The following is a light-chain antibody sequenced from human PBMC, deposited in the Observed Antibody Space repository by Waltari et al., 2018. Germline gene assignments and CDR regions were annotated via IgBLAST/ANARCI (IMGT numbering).Light chain of an antibody. Sequence: EIVLTQSPGNLSLSPGERATLSCRASQSVGRSLVWYQQKPGQAPRLLIYDVSRRATGIPDRFSGSGYGTDFSLTISRLEPEDFAVYYCQKYERLPATFGQGTTVEIK. J-gene: IGKJ1*01. CDR2: DVS. CDR3: QKYERLPAT. CDR1: QSVGRS. V-gene: IGKV3-20*01.